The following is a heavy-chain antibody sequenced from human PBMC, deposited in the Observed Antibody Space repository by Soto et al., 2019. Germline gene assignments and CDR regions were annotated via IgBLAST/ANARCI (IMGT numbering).Heavy chain of an antibody. CDR3: ARGSPGPVDH. CDR2: MNPHSGET. CDR1: GYSFTSLH. D-gene: IGHD3-10*01. Sequence: QVQLVQSGAEVRRPGASVKVSCKASGYSFTSLHFNWVRQATGQRLEWIGWMNPHSGETGYAQRFQGRVTMTRDISLSTAYMDLRSLTSHDTAVYFCARGSPGPVDHWGQGTLVTVSS. J-gene: IGHJ4*02. V-gene: IGHV1-8*01.